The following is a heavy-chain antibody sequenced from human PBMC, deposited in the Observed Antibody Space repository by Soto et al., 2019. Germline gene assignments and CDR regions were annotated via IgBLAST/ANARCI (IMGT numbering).Heavy chain of an antibody. CDR2: ISYDGSNK. J-gene: IGHJ4*02. CDR1: GFTFSNYG. Sequence: PGGSLRLSCEASGFTFSNYGTHWVRQAPGKGLEWVAVISYDGSNKYYADSVKGRFTISRDNSKNTLYLQMNSLRAEDTAVYYCARDYPPGGSGSYYTTPFGYWGQGTLVTVSS. D-gene: IGHD3-10*01. CDR3: ARDYPPGGSGSYYTTPFGY. V-gene: IGHV3-30*03.